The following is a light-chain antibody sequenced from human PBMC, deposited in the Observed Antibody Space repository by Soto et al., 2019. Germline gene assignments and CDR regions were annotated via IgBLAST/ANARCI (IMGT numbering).Light chain of an antibody. CDR1: QSVSSSY. J-gene: IGKJ4*01. Sequence: EIVLTQSPGTLSLSPGERATLSCRASQSVSSSYIAWYQQKPGQAPSLLIYGASSRATGIPDRFSGRGSGTDFTLTISRLEPEDFAVYYCQQYGSSPLALGGGTKVEIK. V-gene: IGKV3-20*01. CDR3: QQYGSSPLA. CDR2: GAS.